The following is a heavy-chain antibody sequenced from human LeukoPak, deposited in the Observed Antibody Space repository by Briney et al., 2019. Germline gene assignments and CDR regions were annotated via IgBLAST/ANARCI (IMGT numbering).Heavy chain of an antibody. CDR3: ARDLVVVPARFGMDV. CDR2: IYYSRST. J-gene: IGHJ6*02. V-gene: IGHV4-31*03. Sequence: PSQTLSLTCTVSGGSISSGGYYWSWIRQHPGKGLEWIGYIYYSRSTYYNPSLKSRVTISVDTSKNQFSLKLSSVTAADTAVYYCARDLVVVPARFGMDVWGQGTTVTVSS. CDR1: GGSISSGGYY. D-gene: IGHD2-2*01.